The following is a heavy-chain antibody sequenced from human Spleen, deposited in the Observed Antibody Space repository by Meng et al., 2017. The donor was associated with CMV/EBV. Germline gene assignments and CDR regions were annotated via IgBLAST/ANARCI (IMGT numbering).Heavy chain of an antibody. CDR2: MDHISGT. CDR1: SASVNGYS. Sequence: VCSASVNGYSWGCISQPRQTGLEWLEGMDHISGTNYNPSLTDNVTISVNTSKNKFSLKLNSVTAADTAVYYCARKCLFGIVANWFDPWGQGTLVTVSS. J-gene: IGHJ5*02. CDR3: ARKCLFGIVANWFDP. V-gene: IGHV4-34*01. D-gene: IGHD2-15*01.